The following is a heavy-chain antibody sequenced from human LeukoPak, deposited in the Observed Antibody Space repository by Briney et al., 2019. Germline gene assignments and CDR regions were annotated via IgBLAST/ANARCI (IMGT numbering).Heavy chain of an antibody. D-gene: IGHD3-9*01. CDR1: GFTFSNYG. CDR2: IRYDGSNK. CDR3: AKGRYFDWLTPSDY. J-gene: IGHJ4*02. V-gene: IGHV3-30*02. Sequence: PGGSLRLSCAASGFTFSNYGMHWVRQAPGKGLEWVAFIRYDGSNKYHADSVKGRFTISRDNAKNSLYLQMNSLRAEDTALYYCAKGRYFDWLTPSDYWGQGTLVTVSS.